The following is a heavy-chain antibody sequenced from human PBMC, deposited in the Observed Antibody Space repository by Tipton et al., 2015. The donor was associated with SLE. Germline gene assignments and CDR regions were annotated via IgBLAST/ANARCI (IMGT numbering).Heavy chain of an antibody. D-gene: IGHD3-22*01. V-gene: IGHV4-34*01. J-gene: IGHJ4*02. CDR3: ARLDYDSSGYHYFDY. CDR1: GGSFSGNY. Sequence: TLSLPCAVYGGSFSGNYWSWIRQPPGKGLEWIGEINHSGSTNYNPSLKSRVTISVDTSKNQFSLKLSSVTAADTAVYYCARLDYDSSGYHYFDYWGQGTLVTVSS. CDR2: INHSGST.